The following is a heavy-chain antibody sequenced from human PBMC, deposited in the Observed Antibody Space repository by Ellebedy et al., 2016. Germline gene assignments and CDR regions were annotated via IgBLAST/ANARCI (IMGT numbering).Heavy chain of an antibody. D-gene: IGHD1-26*01. J-gene: IGHJ3*02. CDR3: AKDNIVGATEIPDAFDI. CDR1: GFTFSSYS. Sequence: SLKISXAASGFTFSSYSMNWVRQAPGKGLEWVSGISWNSGSIGYADSVKGRFTISRDNAKNSLYLQMNSLRAEDTALYYCAKDNIVGATEIPDAFDIWGQGTMVTVSS. CDR2: ISWNSGSI. V-gene: IGHV3-9*01.